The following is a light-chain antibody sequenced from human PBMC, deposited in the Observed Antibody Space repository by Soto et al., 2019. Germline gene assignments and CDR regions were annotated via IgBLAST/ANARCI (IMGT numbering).Light chain of an antibody. CDR3: QQSFSAPLT. CDR1: QNVASY. J-gene: IGKJ4*01. Sequence: DTNMPHSASSVYASAGDRVTITSRASQNVASYLNWYQHKPGEAPKSLIYAASKLRSGVPSRFSATGTETDFTLIITDLQPADFATYYCQQSFSAPLTFGEGTKVDI. V-gene: IGKV1-39*01. CDR2: AAS.